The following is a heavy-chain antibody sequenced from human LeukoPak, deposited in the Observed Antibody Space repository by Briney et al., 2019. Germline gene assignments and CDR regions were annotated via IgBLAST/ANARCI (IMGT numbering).Heavy chain of an antibody. V-gene: IGHV4-31*03. CDR3: ARDRTSAAGFDY. J-gene: IGHJ4*02. CDR1: GGSISSGGYY. D-gene: IGHD6-25*01. CDR2: IYYSGST. Sequence: SETLSLTCTVSGGSISSGGYYWSWIRQHPGKGLEWIGYIYYSGSTYYNPSLKSRVTISVDTSKNQFSLKLSSVTAADTAVYYCARDRTSAAGFDYWGQGTLVTVFS.